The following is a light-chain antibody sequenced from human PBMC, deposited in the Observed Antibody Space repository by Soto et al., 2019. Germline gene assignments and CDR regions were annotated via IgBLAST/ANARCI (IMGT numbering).Light chain of an antibody. CDR3: QQYSNWPPWT. Sequence: IVMTQSPATLSVSPGERATLSCRASQSVSSNLAWYQQKPGQAPRLLIYGASTRATGIPARFSGSGSGTEFILTINSLQSEDFAVYYCQQYSNWPPWTFGQGTKVDIK. CDR2: GAS. J-gene: IGKJ1*01. V-gene: IGKV3-15*01. CDR1: QSVSSN.